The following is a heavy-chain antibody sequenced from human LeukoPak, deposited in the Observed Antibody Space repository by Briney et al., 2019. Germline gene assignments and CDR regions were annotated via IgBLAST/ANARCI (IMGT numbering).Heavy chain of an antibody. CDR3: AKDPRYCSGGSCYSGFLGYFDY. J-gene: IGHJ4*02. D-gene: IGHD2-15*01. CDR1: GFTFSSYA. Sequence: GGSLRLSCAASGFTFSSYAMSWVRQAPGKGLEWVSAISGSGGSTYYADSVKGRFTISRDNSKNTLYLQMKSLRAEDTAVYYCAKDPRYCSGGSCYSGFLGYFDYWGQGTLVTVSS. V-gene: IGHV3-23*01. CDR2: ISGSGGST.